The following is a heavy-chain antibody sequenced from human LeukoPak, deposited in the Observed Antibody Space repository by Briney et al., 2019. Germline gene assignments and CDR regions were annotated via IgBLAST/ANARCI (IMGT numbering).Heavy chain of an antibody. CDR2: IRYDGSNK. CDR1: GFTLSSYA. V-gene: IGHV3-30*02. D-gene: IGHD6-13*01. Sequence: GGSLRLSCAASGFTLSSYAMSWVRQAPGKGLEWVAFIRYDGSNKYYADSVKGRFTISRDNSKNTLYLQMNSLRSEDTAVYYCAKDYSSWLTRTYFDYWGQGTLVTVSS. J-gene: IGHJ4*02. CDR3: AKDYSSWLTRTYFDY.